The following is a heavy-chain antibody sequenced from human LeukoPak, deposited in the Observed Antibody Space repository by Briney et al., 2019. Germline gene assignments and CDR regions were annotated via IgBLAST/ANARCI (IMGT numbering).Heavy chain of an antibody. Sequence: GGSLRLSCAASGFTISSNYMSWVRQAPGRGLEWVSVIYSGGNTYYADSVKGRFTISRDNAKNSLYLQMNSLRAEDTAVYYCAREGYYDFWSGYYPFDYWGQGTLVTVSS. V-gene: IGHV3-53*01. D-gene: IGHD3-3*01. CDR3: AREGYYDFWSGYYPFDY. CDR2: IYSGGNT. CDR1: GFTISSNY. J-gene: IGHJ4*02.